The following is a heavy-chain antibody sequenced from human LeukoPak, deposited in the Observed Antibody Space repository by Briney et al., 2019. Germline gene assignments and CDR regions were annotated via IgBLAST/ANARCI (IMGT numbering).Heavy chain of an antibody. CDR1: GFTFSSYA. CDR2: ISGSGGST. CDR3: AKDSDFWSGYDGYYFDY. V-gene: IGHV3-23*01. Sequence: GGSLRLSCAASGFTFSSYAMSWVRQAPGEGLEWVSAISGSGGSTYYADSVKGRFTISRDNSKNTLYLQMNSLRAEDTAVYYCAKDSDFWSGYDGYYFDYWGQGTLVTVSS. D-gene: IGHD3-3*01. J-gene: IGHJ4*02.